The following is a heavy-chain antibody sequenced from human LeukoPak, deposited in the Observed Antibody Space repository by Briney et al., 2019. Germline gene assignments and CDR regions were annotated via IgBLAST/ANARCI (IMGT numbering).Heavy chain of an antibody. J-gene: IGHJ4*02. CDR2: ITKNGNT. Sequence: SETLSLTCTVSGGSISNHFWNWIRQPPGKGLEWIGEITKNGNTRYNPSLSSRVTISVDTSKNQFSLRLSSVTAADTAVYYCARGPFFDYWGQGTLVTVSS. CDR3: ARGPFFDY. V-gene: IGHV4-59*11. CDR1: GGSISNHF.